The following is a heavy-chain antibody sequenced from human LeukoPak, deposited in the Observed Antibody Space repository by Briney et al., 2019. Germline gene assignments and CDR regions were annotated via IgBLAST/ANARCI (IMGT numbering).Heavy chain of an antibody. CDR1: GYTFTSYA. D-gene: IGHD4-17*01. CDR2: INTNTGNP. J-gene: IGHJ6*03. CDR3: PRENGDYVNYYYYYMAV. Sequence: ASVKVSCKASGYTFTSYAMNWVRQAPGQGLEWMGWINTNTGNPTYAQGFTGRIVFSLDTSVSTAYLQISSLRAEDTAVYYCPRENGDYVNYYYYYMAVWGKGTTVTVSS. V-gene: IGHV7-4-1*02.